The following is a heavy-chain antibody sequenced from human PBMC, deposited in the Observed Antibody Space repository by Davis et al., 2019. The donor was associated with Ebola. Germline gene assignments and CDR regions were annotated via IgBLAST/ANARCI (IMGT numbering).Heavy chain of an antibody. J-gene: IGHJ5*02. D-gene: IGHD3-16*01. CDR3: AKGTVAGIWGSCFDP. CDR1: GFTFNNFP. CDR2: VSFDGHSK. V-gene: IGHV3-30*14. Sequence: GGSLRLSCVASGFTFNNFPMHWVRQAPGKGLEWVAVVSFDGHSKYYADSLTGRFSVSRDNSKNTLYLQIDSLTPDDTAVYHCAKGTVAGIWGSCFDPWGQGTLVTVSS.